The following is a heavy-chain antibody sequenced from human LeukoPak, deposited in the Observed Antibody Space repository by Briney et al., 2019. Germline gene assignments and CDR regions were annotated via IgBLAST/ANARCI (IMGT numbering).Heavy chain of an antibody. D-gene: IGHD2-15*01. J-gene: IGHJ4*02. V-gene: IGHV3-11*01. CDR2: ISGCSSTI. CDR3: ARRGSGRHFDF. Sequence: NPGGSLRLSCAASGFTFSDYYMSWIRQAPGKGLEWVSYISGCSSTIYYADSLKGRFTVSRDNAKSSLYLLMNSLRAEYTAVYYCARRGSGRHFDFWGQGTLVTVSS. CDR1: GFTFSDYY.